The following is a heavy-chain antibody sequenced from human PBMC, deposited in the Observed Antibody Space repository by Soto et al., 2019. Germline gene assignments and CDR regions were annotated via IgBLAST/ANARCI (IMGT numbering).Heavy chain of an antibody. D-gene: IGHD3-9*01. Sequence: ASVKVSCKASGGTFSSYAISWVRQAPGQGLEWMGGIIPIFGTANYAQKFQGRVTITADESTSTAYMELSSLRSEDTAVYYCAALSRYFDWLLFDYWGQGTPVTVSS. J-gene: IGHJ4*02. CDR1: GGTFSSYA. CDR2: IIPIFGTA. V-gene: IGHV1-69*13. CDR3: AALSRYFDWLLFDY.